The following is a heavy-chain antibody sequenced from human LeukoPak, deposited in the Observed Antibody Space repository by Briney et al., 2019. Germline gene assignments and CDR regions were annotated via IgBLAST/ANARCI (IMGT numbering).Heavy chain of an antibody. CDR1: GFTFTGYS. CDR3: TTVDYYDSSGYYASGN. D-gene: IGHD3-22*01. Sequence: GGSLRLSCAASGFTFTGYSMSWVRQAPGKGLEWVGRIKSKTDGGTTDYAAPVKGRFTISRDDSKNTLYLQMNSLKTEDTAVYYCTTVDYYDSSGYYASGNWGQGTLVTVSS. V-gene: IGHV3-15*01. J-gene: IGHJ4*02. CDR2: IKSKTDGGTT.